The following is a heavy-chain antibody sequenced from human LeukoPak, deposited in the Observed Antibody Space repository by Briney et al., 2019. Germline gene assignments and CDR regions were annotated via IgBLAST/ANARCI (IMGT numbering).Heavy chain of an antibody. Sequence: GGSLRLSCAASGFTFSSYAMHWVRQAPGKGLEWVAVISYDGSNKYYADSVKGRFTISRDNSKNTLYLQMNSLRAEDTAVYYCASVGSYCVSDCQQSRDYWGQGTLVTVSS. V-gene: IGHV3-30-3*01. J-gene: IGHJ4*02. CDR1: GFTFSSYA. CDR3: ASVGSYCVSDCQQSRDY. CDR2: ISYDGSNK. D-gene: IGHD2-21*02.